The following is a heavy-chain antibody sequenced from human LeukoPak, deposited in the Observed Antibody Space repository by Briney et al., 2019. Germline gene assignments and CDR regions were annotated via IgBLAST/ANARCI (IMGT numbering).Heavy chain of an antibody. Sequence: AVKLTCTASSYTLTNYGISWVRQAPGQGLEWMGRNSTYNGNTNYAKNLLGRVTMNADTSTNTANMRLRSLRSDDTAGYYCARDQDPGAFDIWGQGTMVTVSS. CDR3: ARDQDPGAFDI. CDR2: NSTYNGNT. CDR1: SYTLTNYG. V-gene: IGHV1-18*01. J-gene: IGHJ3*02.